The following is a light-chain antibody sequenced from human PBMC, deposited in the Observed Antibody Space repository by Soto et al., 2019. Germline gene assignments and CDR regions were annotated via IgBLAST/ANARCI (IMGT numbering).Light chain of an antibody. CDR2: LGS. CDR3: MQPLENFRT. CDR1: ARLLHKNGYNY. Sequence: IVMTQSPLSLSVTPGEAASISCMSSARLLHKNGYNYVDWYMQNPGQSPQLLIYLGSNRAAGVPDRFSGSGSDTYFTLEISRVEADDVGVYYCMQPLENFRTFGQGTKVDI. V-gene: IGKV2-28*01. J-gene: IGKJ1*01.